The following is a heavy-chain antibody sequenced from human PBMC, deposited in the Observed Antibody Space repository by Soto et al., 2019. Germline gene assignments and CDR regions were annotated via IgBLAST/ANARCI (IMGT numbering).Heavy chain of an antibody. CDR3: ARDNYDFWSGYYNPSYYYYGMDV. V-gene: IGHV3-33*01. J-gene: IGHJ6*02. D-gene: IGHD3-3*01. Sequence: PGGSLRLSCAASGSTFSSYGMHWVRQAPGKGLEWVAVIWYDGSNKYYADSVKGRFTISRDNSKNTLYLQMNSLRAEDTAVYYCARDNYDFWSGYYNPSYYYYGMDVWGQGTTVTVSS. CDR1: GSTFSSYG. CDR2: IWYDGSNK.